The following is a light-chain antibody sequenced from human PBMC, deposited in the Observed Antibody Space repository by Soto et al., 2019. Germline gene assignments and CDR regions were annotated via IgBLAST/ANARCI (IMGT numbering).Light chain of an antibody. V-gene: IGKV3-15*01. CDR1: QSVSSN. J-gene: IGKJ1*01. Sequence: DIVMTQSPATLSVSPGERATLSCSASQSVSSNLAWYQQKPGQAPRLLIYGASIRATGVPARFSGGGSGTEFTLTISSLQSEDFAVYYCQQFNTWPRDTFGQGTKVDI. CDR2: GAS. CDR3: QQFNTWPRDT.